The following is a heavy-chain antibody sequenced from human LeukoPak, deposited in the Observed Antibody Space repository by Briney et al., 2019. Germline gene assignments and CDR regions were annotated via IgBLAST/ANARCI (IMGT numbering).Heavy chain of an antibody. CDR1: GFTFSSYS. J-gene: IGHJ3*01. CDR3: VRDPPNSGYAFDV. V-gene: IGHV3-21*01. D-gene: IGHD7-27*01. CDR2: ISSSSSYI. Sequence: PGGSLRLSCAASGFTFSSYSMNWVRQAPGKGLEWVSSISSSSSYIYYADSVKGRFTISRDNAKNSLYLQMNSLGAEDTALYYCVRDPPNSGYAFDVWGQGTMVTVSS.